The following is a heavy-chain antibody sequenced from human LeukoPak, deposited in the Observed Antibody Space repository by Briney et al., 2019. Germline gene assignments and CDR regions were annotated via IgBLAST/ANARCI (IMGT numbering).Heavy chain of an antibody. Sequence: GGSLRLSCAASGFAFSSFAMSWVRQAPGKGLEWVSAISATGGTTNYADSVKGRFTISRDSSKNTLYLQMNTLRADDTAVYYCAKVRCHYYDSSGSHYPFNYWGQGTLVTVSS. V-gene: IGHV3-23*01. CDR2: ISATGGTT. J-gene: IGHJ4*02. D-gene: IGHD3-22*01. CDR3: AKVRCHYYDSSGSHYPFNY. CDR1: GFAFSSFA.